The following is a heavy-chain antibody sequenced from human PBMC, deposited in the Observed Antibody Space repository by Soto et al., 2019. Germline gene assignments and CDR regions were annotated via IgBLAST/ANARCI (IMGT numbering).Heavy chain of an antibody. Sequence: PGESLKISCKGSGYSFTSYWIGWVRQMPGKGLEWMGIIYPGDSDTRYSPSFQGQVTISADKSISTAYLQWSSLKASGTAMYYCARQDCSGGSCYLNWFDPWGQGTLVTVSS. CDR3: ARQDCSGGSCYLNWFDP. CDR1: GYSFTSYW. J-gene: IGHJ5*02. CDR2: IYPGDSDT. D-gene: IGHD2-15*01. V-gene: IGHV5-51*01.